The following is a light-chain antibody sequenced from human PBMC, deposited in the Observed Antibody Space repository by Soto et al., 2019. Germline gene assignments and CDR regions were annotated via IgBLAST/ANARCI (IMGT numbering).Light chain of an antibody. CDR1: QNIRYY. CDR2: DAS. CDR3: QQRSNWPPIT. J-gene: IGKJ5*01. V-gene: IGKV3-11*01. Sequence: EIVLTQSPATLSLSPGERATLSCRASQNIRYYLAWYQQKTGQAPRLLIYDASNRATGIPARFSGSGSGTDFTLTITSLEPEDVAVYYCQQRSNWPPITFGQGTRLEIK.